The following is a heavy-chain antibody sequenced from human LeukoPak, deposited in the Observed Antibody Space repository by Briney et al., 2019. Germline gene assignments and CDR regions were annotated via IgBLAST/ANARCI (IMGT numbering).Heavy chain of an antibody. CDR3: ARQFYESRSPHAKYFQQ. J-gene: IGHJ1*01. V-gene: IGHV4-39*01. Sequence: PSETLSLTCSVSGGSLSSSSYYWGWIRQAPGRGLEWIGYVYYSGSTYYSPSLKSRVTISLDTSKNQFSLKLNSVTAADTAVYYCARQFYESRSPHAKYFQQWGQGTLVTVSS. CDR2: VYYSGST. D-gene: IGHD3-22*01. CDR1: GGSLSSSSYY.